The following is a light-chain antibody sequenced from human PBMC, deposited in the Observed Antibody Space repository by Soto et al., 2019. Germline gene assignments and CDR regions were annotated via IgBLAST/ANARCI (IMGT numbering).Light chain of an antibody. V-gene: IGKV4-1*01. J-gene: IGKJ4*01. CDR2: WAS. CDR1: QSVLYSSNNKNY. Sequence: DIVMTQSPDSLAVSLGERATINCKSSQSVLYSSNNKNYLAWYQQKPGHPPKLLIYWASTRESGVPDRFSGSGSGTDFTLTISSLQAEDVAVYYCQQYYSTPLTFGGETKVEIK. CDR3: QQYYSTPLT.